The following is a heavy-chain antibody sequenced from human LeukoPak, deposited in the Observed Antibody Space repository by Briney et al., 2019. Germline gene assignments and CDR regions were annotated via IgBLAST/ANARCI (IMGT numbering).Heavy chain of an antibody. V-gene: IGHV4-59*01. CDR1: GDSISSYS. CDR2: ISYSGST. Sequence: SETLSLTCTVSGDSISSYSWTWIRQPPGKGLEWIGFISYSGSTRYNASFESRVTISIDTSNNQFSMKLTSVTAADTARYYCARVGRGVHTCGSYSFDQWGQGALVTVSS. CDR3: ARVGRGVHTCGSYSFDQ. D-gene: IGHD1-26*01. J-gene: IGHJ4*02.